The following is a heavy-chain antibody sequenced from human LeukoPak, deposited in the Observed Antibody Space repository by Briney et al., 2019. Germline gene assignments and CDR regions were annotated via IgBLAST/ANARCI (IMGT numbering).Heavy chain of an antibody. CDR3: GKTTTGYSSGRYPGWPVDY. CDR1: GFTFNSYA. CDR2: IFGSGGSA. Sequence: AGGSLRLSCAASGFTFNSYAMYWVRRAPGKGLEWVSGIFGSGGSAHYADSVKGRFTISRDNSKHTVYLQMDSLRVEDTAVYYCGKTTTGYSSGRYPGWPVDYWGQGTLVTVSS. D-gene: IGHD6-19*01. J-gene: IGHJ4*02. V-gene: IGHV3-23*01.